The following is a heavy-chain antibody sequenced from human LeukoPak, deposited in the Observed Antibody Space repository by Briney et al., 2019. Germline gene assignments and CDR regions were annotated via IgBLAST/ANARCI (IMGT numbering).Heavy chain of an antibody. CDR3: AKAYYDFWSGYSH. V-gene: IGHV3-11*01. Sequence: GGSLRLSCAASGFTFSDYYMSWIRQAPGKGLEWVSYISSSGSTIYYADSVKGRFTISRDNSKNTLYLQMNSLRAEDTAVYYCAKAYYDFWSGYSHWGQGTLVTVSS. J-gene: IGHJ4*02. D-gene: IGHD3-3*01. CDR1: GFTFSDYY. CDR2: ISSSGSTI.